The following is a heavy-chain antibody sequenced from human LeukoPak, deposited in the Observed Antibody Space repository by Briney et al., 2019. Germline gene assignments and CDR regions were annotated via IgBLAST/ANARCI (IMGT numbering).Heavy chain of an antibody. J-gene: IGHJ4*02. CDR2: ISGSGGSI. D-gene: IGHD3-9*01. CDR3: AKITYYDILTGYLVAPYFDY. Sequence: GGSLRLSCAASGFTFSSYAMSWVRQAPGKGLEWVSAISGSGGSIYYADSVKGRFTISRDNSKNTLYLQMNSLRAEDTAVYYCAKITYYDILTGYLVAPYFDYWGQGTLDTVSS. CDR1: GFTFSSYA. V-gene: IGHV3-23*01.